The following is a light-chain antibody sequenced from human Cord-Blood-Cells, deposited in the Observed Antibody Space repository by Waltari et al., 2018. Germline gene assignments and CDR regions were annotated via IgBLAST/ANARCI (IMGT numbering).Light chain of an antibody. CDR1: QSVLYSSNHKNY. J-gene: IGKJ1*01. CDR3: QQYYSTPPWT. CDR2: WAS. V-gene: IGKV4-1*01. Sequence: DIVMTQSPDSLAVSLGERATINCKSSQSVLYSSNHKNYLAWYQQKPGQPPKLLIYWASTREAGVPDRFSGSGSGTDVTLTISSLQAEDVAVYYCQQYYSTPPWTFGQGTKVEIK.